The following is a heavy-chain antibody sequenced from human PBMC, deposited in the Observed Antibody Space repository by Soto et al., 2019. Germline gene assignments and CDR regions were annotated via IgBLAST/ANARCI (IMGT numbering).Heavy chain of an antibody. CDR3: ARGAAPSSSWAINWFDP. Sequence: SETLSLTCTVSGGSISSYYWSWIRQPPGKGLEWIGYIYCSGSTNYNPSLKSRVTISVDTSKNQFSLKLSSVTAADTAVYYCARGAAPSSSWAINWFDPWGQGTLVTVSS. CDR2: IYCSGST. CDR1: GGSISSYY. V-gene: IGHV4-59*01. D-gene: IGHD6-13*01. J-gene: IGHJ5*02.